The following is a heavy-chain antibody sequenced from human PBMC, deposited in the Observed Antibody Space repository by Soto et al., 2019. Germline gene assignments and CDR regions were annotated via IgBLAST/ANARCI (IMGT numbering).Heavy chain of an antibody. CDR1: GFTFSSYA. J-gene: IGHJ6*03. Sequence: GGSLRLSCAASGFTFSSYAMSWVRQAPGKGLEWVSAISGSGGSTYYADSVKGRFTISRDNSKNTLYLQMNSLRAEDTAVYYCAKDTYYDFWSGYSTPYMDVWGKGTTV. CDR2: ISGSGGST. CDR3: AKDTYYDFWSGYSTPYMDV. D-gene: IGHD3-3*01. V-gene: IGHV3-23*01.